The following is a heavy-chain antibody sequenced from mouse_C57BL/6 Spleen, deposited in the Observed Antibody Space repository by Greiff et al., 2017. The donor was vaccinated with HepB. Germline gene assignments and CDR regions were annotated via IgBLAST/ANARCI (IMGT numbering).Heavy chain of an antibody. Sequence: QVQLQQPGAGLVKPGASVKMSCKASGYPFSSYWVAWVEQRPGQGLEWIGIVYPNSGSTNYNEKFKSKATRTVDKYSSTAYMQLSSLTSEDSAVYYGARDSDGLYYDAMDYWGQGTSVTVSS. J-gene: IGHJ4*01. CDR2: VYPNSGST. V-gene: IGHV1-55*01. CDR1: GYPFSSYW. CDR3: ARDSDGLYYDAMDY. D-gene: IGHD2-3*01.